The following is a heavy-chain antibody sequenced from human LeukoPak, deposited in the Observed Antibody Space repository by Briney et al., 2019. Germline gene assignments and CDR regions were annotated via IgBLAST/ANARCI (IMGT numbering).Heavy chain of an antibody. CDR1: GFTVSSNY. CDR2: IYSGGST. CDR3: ARDGMVRGDGDPDYHMDV. D-gene: IGHD3-10*01. V-gene: IGHV3-66*01. Sequence: GGSLRLSCAASGFTVSSNYMSWVRQAPGKGLEWVSVIYSGGSTYYADSVKGRFTISRDNSKNTLYLQMNSLRAEDTAVYYCARDGMVRGDGDPDYHMDVWGKGTTVTVSS. J-gene: IGHJ6*03.